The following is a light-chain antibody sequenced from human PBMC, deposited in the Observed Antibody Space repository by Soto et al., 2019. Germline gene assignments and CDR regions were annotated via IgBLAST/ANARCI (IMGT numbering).Light chain of an antibody. CDR3: QQYNNWPPYT. J-gene: IGKJ2*01. Sequence: EIVMTQSPATLSVSPGERATLSCRASQSGSSNLAWYQQKPGQAPRLLIYGASTRATGIPARFSGSGSGTEFTPTITSLQSEDFAVYYCQQYNNWPPYTFGQGTKLEIK. V-gene: IGKV3-15*01. CDR1: QSGSSN. CDR2: GAS.